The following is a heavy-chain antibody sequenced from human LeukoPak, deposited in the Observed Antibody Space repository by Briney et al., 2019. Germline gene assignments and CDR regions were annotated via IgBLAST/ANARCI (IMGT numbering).Heavy chain of an antibody. CDR1: GFTLSNHE. V-gene: IGHV3-48*03. J-gene: IGHJ4*02. CDR3: ARETPNCGGDCFDY. D-gene: IGHD2-21*02. CDR2: ISDSGRNNI. Sequence: PGGSLRLSCAASGFTLSNHEINWVRQAPGKGLEWVSYISDSGRNNIYEADSVKGRFTLSRDNAKNSLYLQMNSLRAEDTAIYYCARETPNCGGDCFDYWGQGTLVTVSS.